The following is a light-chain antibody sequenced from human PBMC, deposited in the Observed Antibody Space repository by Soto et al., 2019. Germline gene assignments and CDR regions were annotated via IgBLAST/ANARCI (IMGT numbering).Light chain of an antibody. CDR1: SSNIGAGYD. J-gene: IGLJ2*01. Sequence: QAVVTQPPSVSGAPGQRVTISCTGSSSNIGAGYDVHWYQQLPGTAPKLFIYGNSNRPSGVPDRFSGSKSGTSASLAITGLQAEDEADYCCQSYDSSVSKVVFGGGTKVTVL. CDR2: GNS. V-gene: IGLV1-40*01. CDR3: QSYDSSVSKVV.